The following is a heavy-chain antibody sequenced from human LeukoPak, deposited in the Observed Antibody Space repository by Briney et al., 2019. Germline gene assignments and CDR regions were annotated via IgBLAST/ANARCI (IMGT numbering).Heavy chain of an antibody. CDR1: GGSFSGYY. CDR3: ARGSCSGGSCYFANNWFDP. Sequence: PSETLSLTCAVYGGSFSGYYWSWLRQPPGKGLEWIGEINHSGSTNYNPSLKSRVTISVDTSKNQFSLKLSSVTAADTAVYYCARGSCSGGSCYFANNWFDPWGQGTLVTVS. V-gene: IGHV4-34*01. CDR2: INHSGST. D-gene: IGHD2-15*01. J-gene: IGHJ5*02.